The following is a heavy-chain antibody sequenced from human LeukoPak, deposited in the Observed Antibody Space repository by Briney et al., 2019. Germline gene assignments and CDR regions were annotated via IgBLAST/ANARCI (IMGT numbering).Heavy chain of an antibody. Sequence: PGGSLTLSCAVSGFTSSTAWLTWVRQAPGKGLEWVAVISYDGSNKYYADSVKGRFTISSDNSKNTLYLQMNSLRAEDTAVYYCARDPSLDIVVVPAALDYWGQGTLVTVSS. CDR2: ISYDGSNK. CDR1: GFTSSTAW. V-gene: IGHV3-30-3*01. D-gene: IGHD2-2*01. J-gene: IGHJ4*02. CDR3: ARDPSLDIVVVPAALDY.